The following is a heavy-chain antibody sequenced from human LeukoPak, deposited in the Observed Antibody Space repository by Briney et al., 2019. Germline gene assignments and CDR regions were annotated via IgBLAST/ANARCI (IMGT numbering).Heavy chain of an antibody. V-gene: IGHV3-66*02. CDR3: ARDYYGSGRRAYYYYMDV. J-gene: IGHJ6*03. D-gene: IGHD3-10*01. CDR1: GFTFSSNY. CDR2: IYSGGST. Sequence: GGSLRLSCAASGFTFSSNYMSWVRQAPGKGLEWVSVIYSGGSTYYADSVKGRFTISRDNSKNTLYLQMNSLRAEDTAVYYCARDYYGSGRRAYYYYMDVWGKGTTVTVSS.